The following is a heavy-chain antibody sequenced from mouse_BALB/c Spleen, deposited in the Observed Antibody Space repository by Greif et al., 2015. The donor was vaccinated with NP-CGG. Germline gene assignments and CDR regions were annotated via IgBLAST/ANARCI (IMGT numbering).Heavy chain of an antibody. CDR2: IYPGDGDT. V-gene: IGHV1-82*01. D-gene: IGHD2-1*01. CDR3: APYGNYYAMDY. Sequence: QVQLQQPGPELVKPGASVKISCKASGYAFSSSWMNWVKQRPGQGLEWIGRIYPGDGDTNYNGKFKGKATLTADKSSSTAYMQLGSLTSVDSAVYFCAPYGNYYAMDYWGQGTSVTVSS. J-gene: IGHJ4*01. CDR1: GYAFSSSW.